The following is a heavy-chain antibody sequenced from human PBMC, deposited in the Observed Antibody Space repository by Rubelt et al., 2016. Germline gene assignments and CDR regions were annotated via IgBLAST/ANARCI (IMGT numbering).Heavy chain of an antibody. CDR2: INAGNGNP. CDR3: AREGDYYYGMDV. J-gene: IGHJ6*02. CDR1: GYTFTSYA. V-gene: IGHV1-3*01. D-gene: IGHD3-16*01. Sequence: QVQLVQSGAEVKKPGASVKVSCKASGYTFTSYAMHWVRQAPGQRLEWLGWINAGNGNPKYSQKFQGGVPITRDTSASTAYMELSSLRSEDTAVYYCAREGDYYYGMDVWGQGTTVTVSS.